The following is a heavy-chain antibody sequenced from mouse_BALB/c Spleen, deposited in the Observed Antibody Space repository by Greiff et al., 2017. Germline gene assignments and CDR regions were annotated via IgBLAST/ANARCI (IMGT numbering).Heavy chain of an antibody. J-gene: IGHJ1*01. CDR3: SKIVEVKGYFDV. Sequence: EVPRVESGAELVRSGASVKLSCTASGFSIKDSYMHWVKLRPEQGLEWIGRIYPSNGDTKYGPKFQGKATITADTSSNTAYLPLSSLTSEDTAVYYCSKIVEVKGYFDVWGEGTTVTVAS. V-gene: IGHV14-3*02. CDR2: IYPSNGDT. CDR1: GFSIKDSY. D-gene: IGHD1-1*01.